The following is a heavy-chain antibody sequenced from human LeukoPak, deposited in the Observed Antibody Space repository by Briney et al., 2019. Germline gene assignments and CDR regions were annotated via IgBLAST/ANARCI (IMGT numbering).Heavy chain of an antibody. CDR1: GGSISSYY. D-gene: IGHD3-3*01. CDR2: INHSGST. J-gene: IGHJ6*02. CDR3: ARGSFTIFGVVMVPYYYGMDV. V-gene: IGHV4-34*01. Sequence: SETLSLTCTVSGGSISSYYWSWIRQPPGKGLEWIGEINHSGSTNYNPSLKSRVTISVDTSKNQFSLKLSSVTAADTAVYYCARGSFTIFGVVMVPYYYGMDVWGQGTTVTVSS.